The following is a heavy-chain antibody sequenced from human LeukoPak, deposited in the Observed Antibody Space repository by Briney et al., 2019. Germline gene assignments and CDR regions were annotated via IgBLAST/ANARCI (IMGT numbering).Heavy chain of an antibody. CDR3: XXXXXXIVLFXVPLPFDY. Sequence: TSETLSLTCAVSGYSISSGNYWGWIRQPPGKGLEWIGSISHSGTTYYNPSLESRVTISLDTSRNHFSLKLSSVTAADTAMYYFXXXXXXIVLFXVPLPFDYWGQGTLVTVSS. CDR1: GYSISSGNY. D-gene: IGHD2/OR15-2a*01. CDR2: ISHSGTT. V-gene: IGHV4-38-2*01. J-gene: IGHJ4*02.